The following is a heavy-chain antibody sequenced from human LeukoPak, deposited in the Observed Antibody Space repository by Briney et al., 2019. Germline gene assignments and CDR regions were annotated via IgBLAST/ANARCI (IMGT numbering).Heavy chain of an antibody. J-gene: IGHJ3*02. CDR3: AREGTYYYDSSGYADAFDI. Sequence: ASVKVSCKASGYTFTGYYMHWVRQAPGQGLEWMGRINPNSGGTNYAQKFQGRVTMTRDTSISTAYMELSRLRSDDTAVYYCAREGTYYYDSSGYADAFDIWGQGTMVTVSP. V-gene: IGHV1-2*06. D-gene: IGHD3-22*01. CDR2: INPNSGGT. CDR1: GYTFTGYY.